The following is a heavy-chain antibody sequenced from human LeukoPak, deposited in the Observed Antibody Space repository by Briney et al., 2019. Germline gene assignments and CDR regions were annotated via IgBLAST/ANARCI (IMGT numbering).Heavy chain of an antibody. Sequence: ASVKVSCKASGYTFTSYDINWVRQATGQGLEWMGWMNPSSGNTGYAQKFQGRVTMTRNTSISTAYMELSSLRSEDTAVYYCARGLTSLRCMDVWGKGTTVTISS. CDR1: GYTFTSYD. J-gene: IGHJ6*03. V-gene: IGHV1-8*01. CDR3: ARGLTSLRCMDV. CDR2: MNPSSGNT. D-gene: IGHD4-17*01.